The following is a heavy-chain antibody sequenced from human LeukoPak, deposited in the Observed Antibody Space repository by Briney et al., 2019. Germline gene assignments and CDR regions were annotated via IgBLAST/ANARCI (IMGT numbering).Heavy chain of an antibody. V-gene: IGHV1-2*02. CDR1: GYTFTGYY. J-gene: IGHJ4*02. D-gene: IGHD1-26*01. CDR3: ARVISGSYWTVFDY. Sequence: ASVKVSCKASGYTFTGYYMHWVRQAPGQGLEWMGWINPNSGGTNYAQKFQGRVTMTGDTSISTAYMELSRLRSDDTAVYYCARVISGSYWTVFDYWGQGTLVTVSS. CDR2: INPNSGGT.